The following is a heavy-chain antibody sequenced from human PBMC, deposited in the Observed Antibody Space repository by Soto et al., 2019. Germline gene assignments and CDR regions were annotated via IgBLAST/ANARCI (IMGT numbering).Heavy chain of an antibody. CDR3: ARGADSSSWYWFDP. Sequence: SETLSLTCTVSGGSISSGGYYWSWIRQHPGKGLEWIGYIYYSGSTYYNPSLKSRVTISVDTSKNQFSLKLSSVTAADTAVYYCARGADSSSWYWFDPWGQGTLVTV. D-gene: IGHD6-13*01. CDR1: GGSISSGGYY. CDR2: IYYSGST. V-gene: IGHV4-31*03. J-gene: IGHJ5*02.